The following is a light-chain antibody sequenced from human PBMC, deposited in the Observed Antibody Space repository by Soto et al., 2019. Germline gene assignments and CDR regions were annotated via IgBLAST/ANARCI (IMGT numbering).Light chain of an antibody. CDR1: QSVGSN. CDR3: QQYNDWPYT. V-gene: IGKV3-15*01. CDR2: GAS. Sequence: EIVMTQSPATLSVSPGERATLSCRAAQSVGSNLAWYQQTPGQAPRHVICGASTRTTGIPVRFSGSGSGTEFTLTISSMQSEDFVVYYCQQYNDWPYTFGQGTTLELK. J-gene: IGKJ2*01.